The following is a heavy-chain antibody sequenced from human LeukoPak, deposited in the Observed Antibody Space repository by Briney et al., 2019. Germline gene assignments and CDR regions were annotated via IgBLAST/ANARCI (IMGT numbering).Heavy chain of an antibody. Sequence: PGGSLRLSCAASGFTFSSYWMHWVRQAPRKGLVWVSRINSDGSSTSYADSVKGRFTISRDNAKNTLYLQMNSLRAEDTAVYYCARDVYYGSGSYSNDAFDIWGQGTMVTVSS. CDR2: INSDGSST. CDR1: GFTFSSYW. J-gene: IGHJ3*02. V-gene: IGHV3-74*01. D-gene: IGHD3-10*01. CDR3: ARDVYYGSGSYSNDAFDI.